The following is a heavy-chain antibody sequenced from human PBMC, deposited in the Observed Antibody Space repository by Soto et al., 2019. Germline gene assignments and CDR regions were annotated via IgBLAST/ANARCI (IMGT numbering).Heavy chain of an antibody. D-gene: IGHD2-15*01. CDR1: GFTFGDYA. V-gene: IGHV3-49*03. CDR2: IGSKAYGGTT. Sequence: GGSLRLSCTASGFTFGDYAMSWFRQAPGKGLEWVGFIGSKAYGGTTEYAASVKGRFTISRDDSKSIAYLQMNSLKTEDTAVYYCTRDNSLGYCSGGSCYSEGYYYGMDVWGQGTTVTVSS. J-gene: IGHJ6*02. CDR3: TRDNSLGYCSGGSCYSEGYYYGMDV.